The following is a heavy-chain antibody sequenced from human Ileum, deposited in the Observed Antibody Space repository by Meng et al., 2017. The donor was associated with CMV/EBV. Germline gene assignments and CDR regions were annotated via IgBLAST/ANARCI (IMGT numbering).Heavy chain of an antibody. V-gene: IGHV1-18*01. D-gene: IGHD3-22*01. CDR1: GYNFNSYG. CDR3: ARGDTYYYDS. Sequence: KGYCKASGYNFNSYGSSWVRQAPGQGLEWMGWISAYNGNTNDAQKLQGRVTMTTDTSTSTAYMELRSLRSDDTAVYYCARGDTYYYDSWGQGTLVTVSS. J-gene: IGHJ4*02. CDR2: ISAYNGNT.